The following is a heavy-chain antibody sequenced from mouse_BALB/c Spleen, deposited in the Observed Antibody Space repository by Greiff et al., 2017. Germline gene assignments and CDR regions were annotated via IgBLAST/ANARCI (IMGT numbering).Heavy chain of an antibody. J-gene: IGHJ4*01. CDR3: ASQMPLLRLHYAMDY. CDR1: GFSLTSYG. D-gene: IGHD1-2*01. CDR2: IWSGGST. V-gene: IGHV2-4-1*01. Sequence: QVQLQQSGPGLVQPSQSLSITCTVSGFSLTSYGVHWVRQSPGKGLEWLGVIWSGGSTDYNAAFISRLSISKDNSKSQVFFKMNSLQADDTAIYYCASQMPLLRLHYAMDYWGQGTSVTVSS.